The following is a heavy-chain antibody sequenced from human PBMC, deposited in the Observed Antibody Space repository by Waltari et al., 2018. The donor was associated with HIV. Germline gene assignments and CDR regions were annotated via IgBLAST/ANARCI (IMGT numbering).Heavy chain of an antibody. J-gene: IGHJ4*02. CDR1: GFTFSSYW. D-gene: IGHD3-16*01. CDR3: ASLYNYVWGSPPPFDY. V-gene: IGHV3-74*01. Sequence: EVQLVESGGGLVQPGGSLRLSCSASGFTFSSYWMHGVRQAPGKGLVWVSRINSDGSSTNYADSVKGRFTISRDNAKNTVYLQMNSLRAEDTALYYCASLYNYVWGSPPPFDYWGQGTLVTVSS. CDR2: INSDGSST.